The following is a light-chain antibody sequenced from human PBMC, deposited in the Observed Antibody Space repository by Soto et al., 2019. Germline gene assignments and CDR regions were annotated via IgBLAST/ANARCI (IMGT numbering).Light chain of an antibody. V-gene: IGKV3-15*01. Sequence: VLTHSPGTLSLSQQDGATLCCKASQSVGSNDLAWYQQKPGQAPRLLIYGASSRTTGIPARFSGSGSGTEFTLNTSSLQSKDVAVYYCQQYNNWPTITFGQGTRLAIK. CDR3: QQYNNWPTIT. CDR2: GAS. CDR1: QSVGSN. J-gene: IGKJ5*01.